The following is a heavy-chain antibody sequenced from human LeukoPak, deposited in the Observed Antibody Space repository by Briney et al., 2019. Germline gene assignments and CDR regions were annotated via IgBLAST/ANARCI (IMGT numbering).Heavy chain of an antibody. CDR1: GFTFSSYA. CDR3: ARGPWWYSSSWTLDDY. V-gene: IGHV3-30*04. J-gene: IGHJ4*02. Sequence: PGGSLRLSCAASGFTFSSYAMHWVRQAPGKGLERVAVISYDGSNKYYADSVKGRFTISRDNSKNTLYLQMNSLRAEDTAVYYCARGPWWYSSSWTLDDYWGQGTLVTVSS. CDR2: ISYDGSNK. D-gene: IGHD6-13*01.